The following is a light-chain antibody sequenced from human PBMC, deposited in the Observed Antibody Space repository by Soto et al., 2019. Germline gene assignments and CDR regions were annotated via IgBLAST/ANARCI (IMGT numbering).Light chain of an antibody. CDR3: QQYNSYSRT. CDR2: DAS. Sequence: IKMTQSPSTLSGSVGDRVTITCRASQTISSWLAWYQQKPGKAPKLLIYDASSLESGVPSRFSGSGSGTEFTLTISSLQHDDFATYYCQQYNSYSRTFGQGTKVDIK. V-gene: IGKV1-5*01. CDR1: QTISSW. J-gene: IGKJ1*01.